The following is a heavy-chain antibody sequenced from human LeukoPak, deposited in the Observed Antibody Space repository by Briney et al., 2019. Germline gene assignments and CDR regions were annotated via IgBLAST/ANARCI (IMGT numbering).Heavy chain of an antibody. J-gene: IGHJ4*02. Sequence: GVSLRLSCVASGFTFSSYGMHWVRQAPGKGLEWVAVISYDGSNKYYADSVKGRFTISRDNSKNTLYLQMNSLRAEDTAVYYCAKDPYCSSTSCTDYWGQGTLVTVSS. D-gene: IGHD2-2*01. CDR1: GFTFSSYG. CDR3: AKDPYCSSTSCTDY. V-gene: IGHV3-30*18. CDR2: ISYDGSNK.